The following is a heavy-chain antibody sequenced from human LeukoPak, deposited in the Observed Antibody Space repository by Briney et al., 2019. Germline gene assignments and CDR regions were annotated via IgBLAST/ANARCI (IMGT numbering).Heavy chain of an antibody. CDR2: MYYTGST. Sequence: SETLSLTCSVSGGSISSDYWAWIRQPPGKGLDWIGYMYYTGSTNYNPSLKSRVTISLATSKKQFSLKLSSVTAADTAVYYCAREGHCSGGSCYNWFDPWGQGTLVTVSS. D-gene: IGHD2-15*01. J-gene: IGHJ5*02. CDR3: AREGHCSGGSCYNWFDP. V-gene: IGHV4-59*01. CDR1: GGSISSDY.